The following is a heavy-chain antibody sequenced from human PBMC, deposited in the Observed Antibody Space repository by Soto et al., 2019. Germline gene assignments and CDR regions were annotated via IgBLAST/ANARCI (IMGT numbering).Heavy chain of an antibody. D-gene: IGHD6-19*01. CDR3: ARRGIAVAGHIGWFDP. Sequence: SETLSLTCAVYGESFSGYYWSWIRQPPGKGLEWIGEINHSGSTNYNPSLKSRVTISVDTSKNQFSLKLSSVTAADTAVYYCARRGIAVAGHIGWFDPWGQGTLVTVSS. CDR1: GESFSGYY. J-gene: IGHJ5*02. V-gene: IGHV4-34*01. CDR2: INHSGST.